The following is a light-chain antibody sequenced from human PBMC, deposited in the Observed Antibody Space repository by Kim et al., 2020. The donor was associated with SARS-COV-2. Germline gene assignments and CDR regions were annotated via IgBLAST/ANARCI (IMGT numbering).Light chain of an antibody. CDR2: AVT. V-gene: IGLV2-8*01. J-gene: IGLJ3*02. CDR3: YSYAGSNNWV. Sequence: GPSVTISCTGTSSYFGGYDYVSWFQQHPGKAPKLIIYAVTKRPSGVPDRFSGSKSGNTASLTVSGLQAVDEADYYCYSYAGSNNWVFGGGTQLTVL. CDR1: SSYFGGYDY.